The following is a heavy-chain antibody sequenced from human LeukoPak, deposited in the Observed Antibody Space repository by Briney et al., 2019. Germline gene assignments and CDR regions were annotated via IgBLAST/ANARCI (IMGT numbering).Heavy chain of an antibody. CDR3: ARAYYYDSSGYYHDY. J-gene: IGHJ4*02. CDR2: ISSSSSYI. Sequence: PGGSLRLSCAASGFTFSSYSMNWVRQAPGKWLEWVSSISSSSSYIYYADSVKGRFTISRDNAKNSLYLQMNSLRAEDTAVYYCARAYYYDSSGYYHDYWGQGTLVTVSS. D-gene: IGHD3-22*01. CDR1: GFTFSSYS. V-gene: IGHV3-21*01.